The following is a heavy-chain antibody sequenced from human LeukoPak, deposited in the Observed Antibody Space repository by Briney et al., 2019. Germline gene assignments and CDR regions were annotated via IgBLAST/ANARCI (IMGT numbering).Heavy chain of an antibody. V-gene: IGHV3-53*01. J-gene: IGHJ3*02. CDR1: GFTVSSNY. CDR2: IYSGGNR. Sequence: GGSLRLSCAASGFTVSSNYMSWVRQAPGKGLEWVSVIYSGGNRYYADSVKGRFTISRDNSKNTLYLQMNSLRAEDTAVYYCARGGSYLSAFDIWGQGTMVTVSS. CDR3: ARGGSYLSAFDI. D-gene: IGHD1-26*01.